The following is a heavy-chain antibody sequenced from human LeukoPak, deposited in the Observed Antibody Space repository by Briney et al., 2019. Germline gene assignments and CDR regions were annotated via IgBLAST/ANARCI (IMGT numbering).Heavy chain of an antibody. Sequence: PGGSLRLSCAASGFTFSSYEMNWVRQAPGKGLEWVSYISSSGSTIYYADSVKGRFTISRDNAKNSLYLQMNSLRAEDTAVYYCARDDPGYVSGSSQFDPWGQGTLVTVSS. J-gene: IGHJ5*02. CDR3: ARDDPGYVSGSSQFDP. D-gene: IGHD3-9*01. CDR1: GFTFSSYE. V-gene: IGHV3-48*03. CDR2: ISSSGSTI.